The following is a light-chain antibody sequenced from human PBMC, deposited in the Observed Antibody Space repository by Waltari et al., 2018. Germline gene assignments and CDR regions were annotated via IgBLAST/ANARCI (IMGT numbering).Light chain of an antibody. V-gene: IGKV3-11*01. CDR2: DAS. Sequence: EIVLTQSPATLSLSPGESATPSCRASQSVSSYLAWYQHKPGQAPRLLIYDASNRATGIPARFSGSGSGTDFTLTISSLEPEDFAVYYCQQRSNWPSWTFGQGTKVEIK. CDR1: QSVSSY. J-gene: IGKJ1*01. CDR3: QQRSNWPSWT.